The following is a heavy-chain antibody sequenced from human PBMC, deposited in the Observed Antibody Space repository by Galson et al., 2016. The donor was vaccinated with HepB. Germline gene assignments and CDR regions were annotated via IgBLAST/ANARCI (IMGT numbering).Heavy chain of an antibody. Sequence: SVKVSCKASGYTFTNYDITWVRQAPGQGLEWMGWMNPSSANTGYEQKFRGRVTMTRDTSISTAFMELSSLTSEDTAIYYCARGIRNLLYSDYWAQGTLVTVSS. CDR1: GYTFTNYD. D-gene: IGHD1-14*01. CDR3: ARGIRNLLYSDY. V-gene: IGHV1-8*01. CDR2: MNPSSANT. J-gene: IGHJ4*02.